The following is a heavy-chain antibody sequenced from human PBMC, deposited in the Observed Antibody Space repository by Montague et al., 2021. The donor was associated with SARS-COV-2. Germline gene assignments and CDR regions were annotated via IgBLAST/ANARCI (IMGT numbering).Heavy chain of an antibody. J-gene: IGHJ6*02. CDR3: ARWGEYYDAPYYYYAMDV. V-gene: IGHV4-59*12. CDR1: GGSISPYY. D-gene: IGHD3-3*01. CDR2: ISYSGST. Sequence: SETLSLTCTVSGGSISPYYWSWIRQSPGKGLECIGYISYSGSTDYNPSLKSRVTISIDTSKNQFSLKLSSVTAADTAVYYCARWGEYYDAPYYYYAMDVWGPGTTVTVSS.